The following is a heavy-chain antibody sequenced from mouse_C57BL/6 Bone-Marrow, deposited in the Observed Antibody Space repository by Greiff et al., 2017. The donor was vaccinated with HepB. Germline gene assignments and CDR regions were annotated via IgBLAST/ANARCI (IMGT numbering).Heavy chain of an antibody. CDR1: GFPITSGYY. D-gene: IGHD3-1*01. CDR3: AGDRTAGAYWYFDV. V-gene: IGHV12-3*01. Sequence: VQVVESGPGLVKPSQSLFLTCSITGFPITSGYYWIWIRQSPGKPLEWMGYITHSGETFYNPSLQSPISITRATSKNQFFLQLNSVTTEDTAMYYCAGDRTAGAYWYFDVWGTVTTVTVSS. J-gene: IGHJ1*03. CDR2: ITHSGET.